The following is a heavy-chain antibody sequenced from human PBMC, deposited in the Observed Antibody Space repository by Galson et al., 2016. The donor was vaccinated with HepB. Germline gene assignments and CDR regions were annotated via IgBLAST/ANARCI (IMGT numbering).Heavy chain of an antibody. V-gene: IGHV3-33*01. CDR2: IWHDGDNK. D-gene: IGHD2/OR15-2a*01. Sequence: SLRLSCAASGFTFNQYGMHWVRQAAGKGLEWVAVIWHDGDNKYYGDSVEGRFTISRDDSKNTLYLQMNGLTVDDTAVYYCARPISACRTFSCYFFEYWGQGSPVTVSS. J-gene: IGHJ4*02. CDR1: GFTFNQYG. CDR3: ARPISACRTFSCYFFEY.